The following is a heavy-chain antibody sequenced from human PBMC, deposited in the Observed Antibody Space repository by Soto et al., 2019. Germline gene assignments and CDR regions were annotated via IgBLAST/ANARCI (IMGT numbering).Heavy chain of an antibody. CDR2: ISNDGSVK. CDR1: GFIFSNYG. J-gene: IGHJ6*02. D-gene: IGHD6-13*01. V-gene: IGHV3-30*03. CDR3: VARQQNYHYYGMDV. Sequence: PVGSLRLSCAASGFIFSNYGMHWVRQAPGKGLEWVAVISNDGSVKYDADSVKGRFTISRDNSKNTLYLQMNSLRVEDTAVYYCVARQQNYHYYGMDVWGQGTTVTVS.